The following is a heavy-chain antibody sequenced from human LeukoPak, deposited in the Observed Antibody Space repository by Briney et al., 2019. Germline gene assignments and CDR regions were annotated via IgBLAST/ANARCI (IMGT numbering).Heavy chain of an antibody. D-gene: IGHD6-19*01. Sequence: GESLKISCAGSGYDFTSYWIAWVRQMPGKGLEWMGIIYPGDSDTKYSPSIQGLVTISADKSLSTAYLQWGSLKASDTAMYYCARRIAVAGQDYFDSWGQGTLVSVSS. CDR3: ARRIAVAGQDYFDS. CDR2: IYPGDSDT. J-gene: IGHJ4*02. V-gene: IGHV5-51*01. CDR1: GYDFTSYW.